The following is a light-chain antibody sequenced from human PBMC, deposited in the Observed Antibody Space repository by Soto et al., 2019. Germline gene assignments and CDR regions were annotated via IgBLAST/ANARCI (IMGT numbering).Light chain of an antibody. V-gene: IGKV1-5*03. CDR2: KAS. Sequence: DIQMTQSPSTLSASVEDRVTITCRASQSISSWLAWYQQKPGKAPKLLIYKASSLESGVPSRFSASGSGTEFTLTISSLKPDNFATYYCQQYNSYSLTFGHGTKVESK. CDR3: QQYNSYSLT. CDR1: QSISSW. J-gene: IGKJ1*01.